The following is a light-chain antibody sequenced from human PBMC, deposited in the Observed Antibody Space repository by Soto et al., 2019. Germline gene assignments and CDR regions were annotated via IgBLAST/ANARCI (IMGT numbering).Light chain of an antibody. Sequence: DIQMTQSPSSLSASVGDRVTITCRASKTINNYLNWYRQKPGKAPQVLIYAASNLETGVPSRFSGSGSGTDFTLTISSLQPEDSATYYCPHIYSPPHTFGQGTRLEIK. CDR3: PHIYSPPHT. J-gene: IGKJ5*01. V-gene: IGKV1-39*01. CDR1: KTINNY. CDR2: AAS.